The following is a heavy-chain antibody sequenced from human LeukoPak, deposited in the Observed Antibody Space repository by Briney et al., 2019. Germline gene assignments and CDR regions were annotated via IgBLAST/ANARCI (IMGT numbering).Heavy chain of an antibody. D-gene: IGHD3-10*01. CDR3: AKVYGWYGEGYFDY. J-gene: IGHJ4*02. CDR1: GFTVSSNY. CDR2: IYRDVST. V-gene: IGHV3-53*01. Sequence: GGSLRLSCEASGFTVSSNYMSWVRQAPGKGLEWVSVIYRDVSTYYAASVEGRFTISRDSSRNTLYLQMNSLRAEDAAVYYCAKVYGWYGEGYFDYWGQGTLVTVSS.